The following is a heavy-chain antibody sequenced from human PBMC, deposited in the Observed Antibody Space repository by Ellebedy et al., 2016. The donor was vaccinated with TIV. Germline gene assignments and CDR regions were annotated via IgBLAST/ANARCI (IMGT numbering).Heavy chain of an antibody. CDR2: SRNKAKSYTT. V-gene: IGHV3-72*01. CDR1: GFTFSSYA. D-gene: IGHD1-1*01. J-gene: IGHJ4*02. Sequence: PGGSLRLSCAASGFTFSSYAMSWVRLAPGKGPEWVGRSRNKAKSYTTDYAASVKGRFTISRDDSKNSLYLQMNSLKTEDTAIYYCARDTTSDYWGQGALVTVSS. CDR3: ARDTTSDY.